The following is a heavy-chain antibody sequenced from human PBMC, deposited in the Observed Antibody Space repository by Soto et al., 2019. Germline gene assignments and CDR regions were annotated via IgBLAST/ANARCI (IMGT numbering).Heavy chain of an antibody. CDR1: GYSFTSYG. D-gene: IGHD2-8*02. J-gene: IGHJ4*02. Sequence: QVQLVQSGAEVKEPGASVKVSCKASGYSFTSYGISWVRQAPGQGLEWMGWISTYNGNTNYAQKLQGRVTMTTDTSTNTAYMELRSLRSVDSAMYYCARSCPGRTCYFIYWGQGTLVAVSS. V-gene: IGHV1-18*01. CDR2: ISTYNGNT. CDR3: ARSCPGRTCYFIY.